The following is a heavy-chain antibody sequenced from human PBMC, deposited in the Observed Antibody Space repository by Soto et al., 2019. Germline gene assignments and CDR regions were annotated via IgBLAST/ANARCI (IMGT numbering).Heavy chain of an antibody. CDR2: INSDGSRT. Sequence: EVQLVESGGGLVQPGESLRLSCAASGFTFSSYWMHWVRQAPGKGLVWVSRINSDGSRTNYADSVKGRLTVSRDNAKNPPYLQMNSLRAEDTAVYYCARVLTGSWNWFDPWGQGTLVTVSS. CDR3: ARVLTGSWNWFDP. D-gene: IGHD6-13*01. V-gene: IGHV3-74*01. CDR1: GFTFSSYW. J-gene: IGHJ5*02.